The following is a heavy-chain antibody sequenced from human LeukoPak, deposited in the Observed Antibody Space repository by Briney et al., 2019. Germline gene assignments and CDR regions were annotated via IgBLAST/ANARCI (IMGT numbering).Heavy chain of an antibody. J-gene: IGHJ4*02. CDR2: IYPSGNI. V-gene: IGHV3-53*01. CDR1: GFTFSNSY. D-gene: IGHD5-24*01. Sequence: GGSLRLSCAASGFTFSNSYMSWVRQAPGKGLEWVSLIYPSGNIYYADSVKGRFTISRDNSKNTLFLQMNSLRAEDTAIYYCARTFVRGDGYKVGYFDYWGQGTLVTVSS. CDR3: ARTFVRGDGYKVGYFDY.